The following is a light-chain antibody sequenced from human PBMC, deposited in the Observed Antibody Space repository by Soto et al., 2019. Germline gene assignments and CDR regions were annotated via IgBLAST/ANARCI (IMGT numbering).Light chain of an antibody. V-gene: IGKV3-11*01. CDR1: QSVSIY. CDR2: DAS. Sequence: EIVLTQSPATLSFSAGERATLSCRASQSVSIYLAWYQQKPGQAPRLLIYDASNRATGIPARFSGSGSGTDFTLTISSLEPEDFAVYYCQQRSNWPITFGQGTRLEIK. J-gene: IGKJ5*01. CDR3: QQRSNWPIT.